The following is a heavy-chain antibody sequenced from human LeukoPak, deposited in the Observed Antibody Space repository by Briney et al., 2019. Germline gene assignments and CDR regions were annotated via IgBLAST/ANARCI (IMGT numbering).Heavy chain of an antibody. CDR2: IKSKSDGGTT. D-gene: IGHD6-19*01. J-gene: IGHJ3*02. CDR3: TAQYSSGWYVAFDI. V-gene: IGHV3-15*01. CDR1: GFTFSNAW. Sequence: GGSLRLSCVASGFTFSNAWMSWVRQAPGKGLDWVGRIKSKSDGGTTDYAAPVKGRFTISRDDSKNTLYLQMNSMKTEDTAVFYCTAQYSSGWYVAFDIWGQGTMVTVSS.